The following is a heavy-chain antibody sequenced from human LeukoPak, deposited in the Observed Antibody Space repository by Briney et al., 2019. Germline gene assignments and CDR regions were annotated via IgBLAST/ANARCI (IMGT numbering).Heavy chain of an antibody. CDR3: ARDCSIQYYYDSSGYCLDAFDI. D-gene: IGHD3-22*01. Sequence: GGSLRLSCAASRFTFSDYAFHWVRQAPGKGLEWVAVISYDGNNNYYADSVKGRFTISRDNSKNTLYLQMNSLRAEDTAVYYCARDCSIQYYYDSSGYCLDAFDIWGQGTMVTVSS. CDR2: ISYDGNNN. CDR1: RFTFSDYA. V-gene: IGHV3-30*04. J-gene: IGHJ3*02.